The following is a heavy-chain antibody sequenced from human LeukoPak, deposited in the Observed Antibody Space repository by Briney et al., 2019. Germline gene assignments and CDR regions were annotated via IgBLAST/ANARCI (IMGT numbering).Heavy chain of an antibody. D-gene: IGHD3-10*01. Sequence: GGPLRLSCAASGIAFSDFYMFWIRQAPGKGQEWISYISNSGSTLYYADSVKGRFTISRDNDKNLLYLQMNSLRADDTAVYYCARDALGSYDYWGQGTLVTVSS. CDR1: GIAFSDFY. J-gene: IGHJ4*02. V-gene: IGHV3-11*01. CDR3: ARDALGSYDY. CDR2: ISNSGSTL.